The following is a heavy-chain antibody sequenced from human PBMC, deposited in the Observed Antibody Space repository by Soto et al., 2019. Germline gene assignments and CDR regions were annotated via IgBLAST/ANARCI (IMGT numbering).Heavy chain of an antibody. V-gene: IGHV2-5*02. CDR2: IYWDDDK. D-gene: IGHD3-10*01. CDR3: AHIPNYYQYNWFDP. CDR1: GFSLSTSGVG. Sequence: SGPTGEPTQTLTLTCTFSGFSLSTSGVGVAWIRQPPGKALECLALIYWDDDKRYSPSLKSRLTISKDTSKNQVVLTMTNMDPVDTATYYCAHIPNYYQYNWFDPWGQATLVTVSP. J-gene: IGHJ5*02.